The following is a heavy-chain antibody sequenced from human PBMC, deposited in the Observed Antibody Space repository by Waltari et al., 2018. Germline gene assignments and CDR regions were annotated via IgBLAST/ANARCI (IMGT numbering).Heavy chain of an antibody. Sequence: QVQLVESGGGVVQPGRSLRLSCAASGFTFSSYAMHWVRQAPGKGLEWVAVISYDGSNKYYADSVKGRFTISRDNSKNTLYLQMNSLRAEDTAVYYCARDYVDTAMKTLDNWFDPWGQGTLVTVSS. V-gene: IGHV3-30*01. D-gene: IGHD5-18*01. J-gene: IGHJ5*02. CDR2: ISYDGSNK. CDR1: GFTFSSYA. CDR3: ARDYVDTAMKTLDNWFDP.